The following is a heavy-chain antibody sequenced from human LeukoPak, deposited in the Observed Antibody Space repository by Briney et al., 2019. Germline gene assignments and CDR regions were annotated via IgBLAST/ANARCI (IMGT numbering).Heavy chain of an antibody. CDR2: IKQDGSEK. CDR3: ARDDGNFIFDS. Sequence: GGSLRLSCATSGFTFSSYWMAWVRQAPGKGLEWVANIKQDGSEKFYLDSVKGRFTISRDNSKNTLYLQMNSLRAEDTAVYYCARDDGNFIFDSWSQGTLVTVSS. V-gene: IGHV3-7*01. D-gene: IGHD4-23*01. J-gene: IGHJ4*02. CDR1: GFTFSSYW.